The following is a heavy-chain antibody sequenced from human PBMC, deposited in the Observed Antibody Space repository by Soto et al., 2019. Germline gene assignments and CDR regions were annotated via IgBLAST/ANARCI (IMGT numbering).Heavy chain of an antibody. J-gene: IGHJ5*02. V-gene: IGHV4-30-2*01. CDR2: IYHSGST. CDR1: GGSISSGGYS. CDR3: ARVPDR. D-gene: IGHD2-2*01. Sequence: PSETLSLTCAVFGGSISSGGYSWSWIRQPPGKGLEWIGYIYHSGSTYYNPSLKSRVTISVDRSKTQFSLKLSSVTAADTAVYYCARVPDRWGQGTLVTVSS.